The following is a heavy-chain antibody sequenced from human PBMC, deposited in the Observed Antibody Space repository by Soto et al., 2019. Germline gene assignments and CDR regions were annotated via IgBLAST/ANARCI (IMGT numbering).Heavy chain of an antibody. V-gene: IGHV1-18*01. CDR3: ARVEDPSSWYLGAFDI. CDR2: ISAYNGNT. J-gene: IGHJ3*02. Sequence: GASVKVSCKASGYTFTSYGISWVRQAPGQGLEWMGWISAYNGNTNYAQKLQGRVTMTTDTSTSTAYMELRSLRSDDTAVYYCARVEDPSSWYLGAFDIWGQGTMVTVSS. D-gene: IGHD6-13*01. CDR1: GYTFTSYG.